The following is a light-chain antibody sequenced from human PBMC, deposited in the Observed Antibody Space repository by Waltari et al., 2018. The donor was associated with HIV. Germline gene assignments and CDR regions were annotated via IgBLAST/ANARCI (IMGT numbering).Light chain of an antibody. J-gene: IGLJ2*01. CDR1: TPNIGSSN. CDR2: ADA. V-gene: IGLV1-44*01. Sequence: QSVLTQPPSASGAPGQRVTISCSGSTPNIGSSNVNWYQQFSRADPKLLIYADAQRPSGVPDRFSGSKSGTSASLVISGLQSEDEADYYCSTWDERLNGVVFGGGTRLTVV. CDR3: STWDERLNGVV.